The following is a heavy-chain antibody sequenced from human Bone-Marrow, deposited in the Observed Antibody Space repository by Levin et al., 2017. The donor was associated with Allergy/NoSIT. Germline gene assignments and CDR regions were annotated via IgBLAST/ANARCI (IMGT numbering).Heavy chain of an antibody. CDR2: IYYSGST. Sequence: SETLSLTCTVSGGSISSGGYYWSWIRQHPGKGLEWIGYIYYSGSTYYNPSLKSRVTISVDTSKNQFSLKLSSVTAADTAVYYCARDPFHCSSTSCYPDWYFDLWGRGTLVTVSS. CDR1: GGSISSGGYY. D-gene: IGHD2-2*01. J-gene: IGHJ2*01. CDR3: ARDPFHCSSTSCYPDWYFDL. V-gene: IGHV4-31*03.